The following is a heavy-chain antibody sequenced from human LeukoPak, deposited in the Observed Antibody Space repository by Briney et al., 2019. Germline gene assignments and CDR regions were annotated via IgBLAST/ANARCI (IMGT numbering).Heavy chain of an antibody. J-gene: IGHJ4*02. CDR3: ATIKRGSIYGYFDF. CDR2: MFDSEST. D-gene: IGHD5-18*01. Sequence: SETLSLTRTVSGVSISSHYWSWIRQPPGKGLEWIGYMFDSESTKDNPSLKSRITLSADTSKNQFSLRLSSVTAADTAVYYCATIKRGSIYGYFDFWGQGILVTVSS. V-gene: IGHV4-59*11. CDR1: GVSISSHY.